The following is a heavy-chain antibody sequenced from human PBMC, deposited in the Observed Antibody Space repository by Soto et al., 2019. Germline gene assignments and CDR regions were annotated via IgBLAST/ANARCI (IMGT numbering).Heavy chain of an antibody. Sequence: SETLSLTCAVYSGSFSGYYWSWIRQPPGKGLEWIGEINHSGSTNYNPSLKSRVTISVDTSKNQFSLKLSSVTAADTAVYHCARGDYDYIWGSYRYRTDAFDIWGQGTMVTVSS. CDR1: SGSFSGYY. CDR3: ARGDYDYIWGSYRYRTDAFDI. D-gene: IGHD3-16*02. V-gene: IGHV4-34*01. J-gene: IGHJ3*02. CDR2: INHSGST.